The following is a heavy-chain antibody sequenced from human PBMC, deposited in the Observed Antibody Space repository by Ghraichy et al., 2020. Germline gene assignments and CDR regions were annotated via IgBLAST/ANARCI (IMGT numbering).Heavy chain of an antibody. D-gene: IGHD6-13*01. CDR2: IYYSGST. V-gene: IGHV4-39*01. J-gene: IGHJ4*02. CDR1: GGSISSSSYY. CDR3: ARHYGDSTIWGRIYHFDY. Sequence: SETLSLTCTVSGGSISSSSYYWGWIRQPPGKGLEWIGSIYYSGSTYYNSSLKSQVTMSVDTSKNQFSRKLSSVTAADPAVYYCARHYGDSTIWGRIYHFDYWGQGTLVTVSS.